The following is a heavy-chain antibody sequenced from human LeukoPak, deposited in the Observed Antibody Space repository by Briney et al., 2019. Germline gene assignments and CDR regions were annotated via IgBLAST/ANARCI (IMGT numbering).Heavy chain of an antibody. Sequence: PSETLSLTCTVSGGSISSYYWSWIRQPPGKGLEWIGYIYYSGSTNYNPSLKSRVTISVDTSNNQFSLKLSSVTAADTAVYYCARDRRRIAVAGTGAFDIWGQGTMVTVSS. CDR1: GGSISSYY. J-gene: IGHJ3*02. V-gene: IGHV4-59*01. D-gene: IGHD6-19*01. CDR2: IYYSGST. CDR3: ARDRRRIAVAGTGAFDI.